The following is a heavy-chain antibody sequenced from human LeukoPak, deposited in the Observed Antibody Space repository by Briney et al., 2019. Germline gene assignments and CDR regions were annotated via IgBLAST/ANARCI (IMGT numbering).Heavy chain of an antibody. CDR1: GSSISSYY. CDR3: ARLTPTYDNSGYYRGDNWFDP. V-gene: IGHV4-59*08. J-gene: IGHJ5*02. CDR2: IYYSGST. Sequence: PSETLSLTCTVSGSSISSYYWSWIRQPPGKGLEWIGYIYYSGSTNYNPSLMSRVTISVDTSKNQFSLKLSSVTAADTAVYYCARLTPTYDNSGYYRGDNWFDPWGQGTLVTVSS. D-gene: IGHD3-22*01.